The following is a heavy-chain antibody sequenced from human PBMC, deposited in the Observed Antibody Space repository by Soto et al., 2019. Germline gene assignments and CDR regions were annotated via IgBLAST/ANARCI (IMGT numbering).Heavy chain of an antibody. J-gene: IGHJ5*02. D-gene: IGHD2-15*01. Sequence: ASVKVSCKASGYTFTNYGISWVRQAPGEGLEWMGIINPSGGSTSYAQKFQGRVTMTRDTSTSTVYMELSSLRSEDTAVYYCARGPLGYCSGGSCYGGFDPWGQGTLVNVSS. CDR3: ARGPLGYCSGGSCYGGFDP. CDR1: GYTFTNYG. V-gene: IGHV1-46*01. CDR2: INPSGGST.